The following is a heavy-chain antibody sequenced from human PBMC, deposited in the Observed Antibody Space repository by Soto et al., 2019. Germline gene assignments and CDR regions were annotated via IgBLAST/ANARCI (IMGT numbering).Heavy chain of an antibody. Sequence: QVQLQQWGAGLLKPSETLSLTCAVYGGSFSGYYWTWIRQPPGTGLEWIGEINHSGSTNYNPSPKSRAPISVDTSTTQFSLTLTSVTAADTAVYYCARDKITGLFDYWGQGPLVTVSS. D-gene: IGHD2-8*02. CDR1: GGSFSGYY. CDR3: ARDKITGLFDY. CDR2: INHSGST. V-gene: IGHV4-34*01. J-gene: IGHJ4*02.